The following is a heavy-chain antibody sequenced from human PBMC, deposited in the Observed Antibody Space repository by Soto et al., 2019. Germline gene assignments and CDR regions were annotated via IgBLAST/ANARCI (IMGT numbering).Heavy chain of an antibody. J-gene: IGHJ5*02. V-gene: IGHV4-31*03. Sequence: PSETLSLTCTFSGGSISSGGYYLSWIRQHPGKGLEWIGYIYYSGSTYYNPSLKSRVTISVDTSKNQFSLKLSSVTAADTAVYYCARDYYGSGSYDAWGQGTLVTVSS. CDR2: IYYSGST. CDR1: GGSISSGGYY. CDR3: ARDYYGSGSYDA. D-gene: IGHD3-10*01.